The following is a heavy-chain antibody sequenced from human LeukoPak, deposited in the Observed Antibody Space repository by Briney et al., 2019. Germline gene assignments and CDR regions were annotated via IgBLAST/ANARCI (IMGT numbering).Heavy chain of an antibody. V-gene: IGHV5-51*01. D-gene: IGHD6-13*01. CDR3: ARLALTGIAAARWYDFSNNYYGMGV. CDR2: TYPGDSDT. Sequence: GESLKISCKGSGYSFTSYWIGWVRQMPGKGLEWMGITYPGDSDTRYSPSFQGQVTISADKSISTAYLQWSSLKASDTAMYYCARLALTGIAAARWYDFSNNYYGMGVWGQGTTVTVSS. J-gene: IGHJ6*02. CDR1: GYSFTSYW.